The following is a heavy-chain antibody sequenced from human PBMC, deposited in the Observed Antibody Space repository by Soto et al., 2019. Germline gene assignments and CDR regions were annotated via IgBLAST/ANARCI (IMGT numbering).Heavy chain of an antibody. CDR1: GGSISSNKW. Sequence: SETLSLTCAVYGGSISSNKWWSWVRQPPWKGLEWIGEIYHSGSTNYNPSLKSRVTISLDKSKNQFSLKLTSVTAADSAVYYCARDDHIVVVPTSLGAMDVWGQGTTVTVSS. V-gene: IGHV4-4*02. CDR2: IYHSGST. J-gene: IGHJ6*02. CDR3: ARDDHIVVVPTSLGAMDV. D-gene: IGHD2-2*01.